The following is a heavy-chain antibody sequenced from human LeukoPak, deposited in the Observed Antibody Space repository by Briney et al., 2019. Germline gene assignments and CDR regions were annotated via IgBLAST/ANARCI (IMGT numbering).Heavy chain of an antibody. J-gene: IGHJ5*02. Sequence: PAGGSLRLSCTASGFTFGDYAMSWFRQAPGKGLEGVGFIRSKAYGGTTEYAASVKGRFTISRDDSKSIAYLQMNSLKTEDTAVYYCTRDLRYGDYVEDWFDPWGQGTLVTVSS. CDR2: IRSKAYGGTT. D-gene: IGHD4-17*01. CDR1: GFTFGDYA. CDR3: TRDLRYGDYVEDWFDP. V-gene: IGHV3-49*03.